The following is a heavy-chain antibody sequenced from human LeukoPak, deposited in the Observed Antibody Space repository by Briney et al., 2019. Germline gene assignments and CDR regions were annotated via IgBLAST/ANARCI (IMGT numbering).Heavy chain of an antibody. V-gene: IGHV3-23*01. Sequence: GGSLRLSCAASGFTFSSYAMGWVRQAPGKGLEWVSAISGSGGSTYYADSVKGRFTISRDNSKNTLYLQMNSLRAEDMAVYYCAKDFRRGEIDYWGQGTLVTVSS. D-gene: IGHD1-14*01. CDR2: ISGSGGST. J-gene: IGHJ4*02. CDR3: AKDFRRGEIDY. CDR1: GFTFSSYA.